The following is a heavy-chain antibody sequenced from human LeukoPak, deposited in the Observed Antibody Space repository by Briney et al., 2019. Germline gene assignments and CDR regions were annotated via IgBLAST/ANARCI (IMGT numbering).Heavy chain of an antibody. Sequence: GASVQVSCKVSGYTLTELSMHWVRQAPGKGLEWMGGFDPEDGETIYAQKFQGRVTMTEDTSTDTAYMELSSLRSEDTAVYYCATGTHYYDSSGYLLDYWGQGTLVTVSS. V-gene: IGHV1-24*01. J-gene: IGHJ4*02. D-gene: IGHD3-22*01. CDR1: GYTLTELS. CDR3: ATGTHYYDSSGYLLDY. CDR2: FDPEDGET.